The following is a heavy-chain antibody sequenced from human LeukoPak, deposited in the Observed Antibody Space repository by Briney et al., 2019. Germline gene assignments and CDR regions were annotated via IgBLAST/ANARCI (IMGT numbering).Heavy chain of an antibody. CDR1: GGSISSGGYY. CDR3: ARVVRHYYDSGGHSYFDY. D-gene: IGHD3-22*01. CDR2: IYYSGST. V-gene: IGHV4-31*03. J-gene: IGHJ4*02. Sequence: PSETLSLTCTVSGGSISSGGYYWSWIRQHPGKGLEWIGYIYYSGSTHYNPSLKSRVTISVDTSKNQFSLKLSSVTAADTAVYYCARVVRHYYDSGGHSYFDYWGQGTLVTVSS.